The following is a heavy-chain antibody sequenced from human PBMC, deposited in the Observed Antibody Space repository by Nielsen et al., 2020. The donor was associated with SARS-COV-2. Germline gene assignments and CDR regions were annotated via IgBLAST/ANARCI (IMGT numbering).Heavy chain of an antibody. CDR2: IYYSGST. CDR3: ARQTLGRDSISLSGVSYGMDV. CDR1: GGSISSSSYY. Sequence: SETLSLTCTVSGGSISSSSYYWGWIRQPPGKGLEWIGSIYYSGSTYYNPSLKSRVTISVDTSKNQFSLKLSSVTAADTAVYYCARQTLGRDSISLSGVSYGMDVWGQGTTVTVSS. V-gene: IGHV4-39*01. J-gene: IGHJ6*02. D-gene: IGHD6-13*01.